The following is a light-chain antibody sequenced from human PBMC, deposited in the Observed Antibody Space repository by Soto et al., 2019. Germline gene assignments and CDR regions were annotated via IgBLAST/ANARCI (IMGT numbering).Light chain of an antibody. CDR3: QQYNSYSQT. CDR1: QTVNTW. V-gene: IGKV1-5*01. J-gene: IGKJ1*01. CDR2: DAS. Sequence: DIQMTQSPSTLSASVGDRVTITCRASQTVNTWLAWYQQKPGKAPKVLIYDASSLESGVPSRFSGSGSGTEFTLTISSLQPDDFATYYCQQYNSYSQTFGQGTRVDIK.